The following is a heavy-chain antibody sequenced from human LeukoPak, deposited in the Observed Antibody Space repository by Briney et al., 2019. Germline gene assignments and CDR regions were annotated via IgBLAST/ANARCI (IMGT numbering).Heavy chain of an antibody. J-gene: IGHJ4*02. CDR3: ARGFHRLYGSGNYYNPEFDY. Sequence: AASVKVSCKASGYTFTSYGISWVRQAPGQGLEWMGWISAYNGNTNYAQKLQGRVTMTTDTSTSTACMELRSLRSDDTAVYYCARGFHRLYGSGNYYNPEFDYWGQGTLVTVSS. CDR2: ISAYNGNT. D-gene: IGHD3-10*01. CDR1: GYTFTSYG. V-gene: IGHV1-18*01.